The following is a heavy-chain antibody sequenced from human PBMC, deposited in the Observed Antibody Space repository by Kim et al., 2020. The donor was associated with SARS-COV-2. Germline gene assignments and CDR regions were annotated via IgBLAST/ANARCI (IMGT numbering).Heavy chain of an antibody. CDR3: AREGGTSGFAGYLDA. D-gene: IGHD6-19*01. Sequence: ADSVKGRFTISRDTFENRLYLQMSSLTPDDTAIYYCAREGGTSGFAGYLDAWDRGTLVRVSS. J-gene: IGHJ5*02. V-gene: IGHV3-30*13.